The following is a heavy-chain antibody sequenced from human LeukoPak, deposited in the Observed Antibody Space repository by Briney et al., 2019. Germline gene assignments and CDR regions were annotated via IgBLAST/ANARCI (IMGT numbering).Heavy chain of an antibody. CDR1: GFTFSSYA. J-gene: IGHJ4*02. CDR3: AKGLDQYYFDY. Sequence: PGGSLRLSXAASGFTFSSYAMSSVRQAPGKGLEWISAISGSGGSTYYADSVKGRFTISRDNSKNTLYLQMNSLRAEDTAVYYCAKGLDQYYFDYWGQGTLVTVSS. V-gene: IGHV3-23*01. D-gene: IGHD2-2*01. CDR2: ISGSGGST.